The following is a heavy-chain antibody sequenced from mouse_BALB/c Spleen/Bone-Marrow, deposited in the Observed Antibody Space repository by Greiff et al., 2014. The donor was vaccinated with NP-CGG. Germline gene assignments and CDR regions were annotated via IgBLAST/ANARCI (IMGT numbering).Heavy chain of an antibody. J-gene: IGHJ1*01. CDR1: GFNIKDTY. D-gene: IGHD1-1*01. CDR2: IDPANGDT. Sequence: VQLKQSGSELVKPGASVKLSCAASGFNIKDTYMHWVKQRPEQGLEWIGRIDPANGDTKYDPKFQGKATITADTSSNTAYLRLSSLTSEDTAVYYCTRPSFYDGSGYWYFDVWGAGTTVTVSS. CDR3: TRPSFYDGSGYWYFDV. V-gene: IGHV14-3*02.